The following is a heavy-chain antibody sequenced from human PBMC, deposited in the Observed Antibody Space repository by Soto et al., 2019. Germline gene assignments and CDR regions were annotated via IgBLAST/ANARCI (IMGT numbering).Heavy chain of an antibody. CDR3: AKERYCSTTDCYVDFDH. V-gene: IGHV3-23*01. J-gene: IGHJ4*02. Sequence: GGSLRLSCAASGFTFSSYAMSWVRQAPGKGLEWVSGLSGSGGSTYYADSVKGRFTISRDNSKNTLYLQMNSLRAEDTAVYYCAKERYCSTTDCYVDFDHWGQGTLVTVSS. CDR2: LSGSGGST. CDR1: GFTFSSYA. D-gene: IGHD2-2*01.